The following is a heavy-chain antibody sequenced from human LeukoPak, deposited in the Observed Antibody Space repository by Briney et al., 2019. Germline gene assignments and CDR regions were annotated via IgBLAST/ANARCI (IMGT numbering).Heavy chain of an antibody. CDR1: GFTFSSYS. CDR3: ARDVPTYHYDSSGYSPDAFDI. CDR2: ISSSSSYI. Sequence: PGGSLRLSCAASGFTFSSYSMNWVRQAPGKGLEWVSSISSSSSYIYYADSVKGRFTISRDNAKNSLYLQMNSLRAEDTAVYYCARDVPTYHYDSSGYSPDAFDIWGQGTMVTVSS. V-gene: IGHV3-21*01. D-gene: IGHD3-22*01. J-gene: IGHJ3*02.